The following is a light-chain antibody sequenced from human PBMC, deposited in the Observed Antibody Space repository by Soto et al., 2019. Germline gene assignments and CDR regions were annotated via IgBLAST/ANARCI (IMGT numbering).Light chain of an antibody. V-gene: IGKV1-5*03. Sequence: DIQMTQSPSTLSGSVGDRVTITCRASQTISSWLAWYQQKPGKAPKLLIYKASTLKSGVPSRFSGSGSGTEFTLTISSLQPDDGATDDCQHYNSYSEACGQGTKVERK. J-gene: IGKJ1*01. CDR1: QTISSW. CDR3: QHYNSYSEA. CDR2: KAS.